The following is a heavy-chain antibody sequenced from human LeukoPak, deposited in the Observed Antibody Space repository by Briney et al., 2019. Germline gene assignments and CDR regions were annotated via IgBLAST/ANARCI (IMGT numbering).Heavy chain of an antibody. D-gene: IGHD3-10*01. CDR3: ARDNSPYPHVRGVRYQTYYYYYGMDV. CDR1: GGSISSGGYY. J-gene: IGHJ6*02. CDR2: LYYSGST. Sequence: PSETLSLTCTVSGGSISSGGYYLSWNRQHPGKGLEWIGYLYYSGSTYYNPSLKSRVTISVDTSKNQFSLKLSSVTAADTAVYYCARDNSPYPHVRGVRYQTYYYYYGMDVWGQGTTVTVSS. V-gene: IGHV4-31*03.